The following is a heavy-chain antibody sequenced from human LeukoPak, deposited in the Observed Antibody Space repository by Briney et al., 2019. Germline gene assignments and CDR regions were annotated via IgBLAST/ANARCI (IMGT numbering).Heavy chain of an antibody. J-gene: IGHJ6*02. V-gene: IGHV3-23*01. CDR1: ALTVSSNY. CDR3: ATVSGRAAAGPLTSYGGMDV. Sequence: GGSLRLSCAATALTVSSNYMRWVRQAPGKGLEWVSAISGSGGSTYYADSVKRRLTLSRENSKNTLYLQMHSLRPGDTAVYLCATVSGRAAAGPLTSYGGMDVWGQGTTVTVSS. D-gene: IGHD6-13*01. CDR2: ISGSGGST.